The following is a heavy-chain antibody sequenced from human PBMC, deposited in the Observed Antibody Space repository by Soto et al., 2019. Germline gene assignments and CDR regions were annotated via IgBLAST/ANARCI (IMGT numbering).Heavy chain of an antibody. CDR3: ATSTGWPVFDS. CDR2: MHSRGNT. Sequence: SETLSLTCSVSGGSISRYYCSWVRQPPGKGLEWIGHMHSRGNTRYNPSLKSRATVSLDTSKNKFSLKLSSGTAADTAVYYCATSTGWPVFDSWGQGTLVPVSS. V-gene: IGHV4-59*08. CDR1: GGSISRYY. D-gene: IGHD2-8*02. J-gene: IGHJ4*02.